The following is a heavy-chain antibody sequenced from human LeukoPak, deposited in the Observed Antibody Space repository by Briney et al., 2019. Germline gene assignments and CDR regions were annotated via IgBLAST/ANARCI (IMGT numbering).Heavy chain of an antibody. V-gene: IGHV3-30*03. CDR1: GFTFSSYG. CDR3: AIQLGM. D-gene: IGHD7-27*01. Sequence: GGSLRLSCAASGFTFSSYGMHWVRQAPGKGLEWVAVISYDGSNKYYADSVKGRFTISRDNSENTLYLQMNSLRAEDTAVYYCAIQLGMGGQGTLVTVSS. CDR2: ISYDGSNK. J-gene: IGHJ4*02.